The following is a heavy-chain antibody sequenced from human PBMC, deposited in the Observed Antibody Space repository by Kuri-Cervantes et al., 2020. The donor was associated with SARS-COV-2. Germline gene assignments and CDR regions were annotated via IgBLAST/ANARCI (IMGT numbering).Heavy chain of an antibody. V-gene: IGHV4-39*07. CDR1: GGSISSSSYY. J-gene: IGHJ1*01. CDR3: ATYDFWSGYSGYFQH. D-gene: IGHD3-3*01. CDR2: IYYSGST. Sequence: GSLRLSCTVSGGSISSSSYYWGWIRQPPGKGLEWIGSIYYSGSTYYNPSLKSRVTISVDTSKNQFSLKLSSATAADTAVYYCATYDFWSGYSGYFQHWGQGTLVTVSS.